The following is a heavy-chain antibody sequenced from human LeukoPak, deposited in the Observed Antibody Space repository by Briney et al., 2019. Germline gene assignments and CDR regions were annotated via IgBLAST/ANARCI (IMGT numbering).Heavy chain of an antibody. CDR3: ARRGVATVVTPKGYFDY. V-gene: IGHV4-59*12. D-gene: IGHD4-23*01. CDR1: GGSISSYY. CDR2: IYYSGST. Sequence: SETLSLTCTVSGGSISSYYWSWIRQPPGKGLEWIGYIYYSGSTNYNPSLKSRVTISVDTSKNQFSLKLSSVTAADTAVYYCARRGVATVVTPKGYFDYWGQGTLVTVSS. J-gene: IGHJ4*02.